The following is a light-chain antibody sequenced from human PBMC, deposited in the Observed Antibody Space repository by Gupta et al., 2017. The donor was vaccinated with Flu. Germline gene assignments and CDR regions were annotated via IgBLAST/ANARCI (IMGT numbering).Light chain of an antibody. V-gene: IGKV3-20*01. CDR1: QTMSISY. CDR3: QQFGDSFT. J-gene: IGKJ2*01. Sequence: GDSASLSCRASQTMSISYLAWFQQKPGQAPRLLIYGASGRATGIAGRFSGGGSGTEFTLTISRLEPEDFAMYYCQQFGDSFTFGQGTKLEI. CDR2: GAS.